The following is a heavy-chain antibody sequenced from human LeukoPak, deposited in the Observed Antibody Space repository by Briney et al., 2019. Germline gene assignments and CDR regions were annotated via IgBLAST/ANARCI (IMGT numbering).Heavy chain of an antibody. Sequence: SETLSLTCAVYGGSFSGYYWSWIRQPPGKGREWSGEINHSGSTNYNPSLKSRVTISVDTSKNQFSLKLSSVTAADTAVYYCARGDYVWGSSHNFDYWGQGTLVTVSS. D-gene: IGHD3-16*01. CDR1: GGSFSGYY. V-gene: IGHV4-34*01. CDR2: INHSGST. J-gene: IGHJ4*02. CDR3: ARGDYVWGSSHNFDY.